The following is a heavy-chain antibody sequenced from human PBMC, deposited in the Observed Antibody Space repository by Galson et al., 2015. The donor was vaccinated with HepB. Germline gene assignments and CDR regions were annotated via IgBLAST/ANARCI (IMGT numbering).Heavy chain of an antibody. CDR2: IYYSGST. D-gene: IGHD1-26*01. CDR3: ARQVREDYFDY. J-gene: IGHJ4*02. Sequence: ETLSLTCTVSGGSISSYYWSWIRQPPGKGLEWIGYIYYSGSTNYNPSLKSRVTISVDTSKNQFSLKLSSVTAADTAVYYCARQVREDYFDYWGQGTLVTVSS. CDR1: GGSISSYY. V-gene: IGHV4-59*08.